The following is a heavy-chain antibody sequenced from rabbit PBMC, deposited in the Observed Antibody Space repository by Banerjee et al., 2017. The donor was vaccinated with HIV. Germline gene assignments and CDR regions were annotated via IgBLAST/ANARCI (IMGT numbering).Heavy chain of an antibody. Sequence: QEQLVESGGGLVQPEGSLTLTCKASGFDFSSNAMCWVRQAPGKGPEWIACIYNGDGSTYYATWAKGRFTLSKTSSTTVTLQMSSLTAADTATYFCARAGVGGGNNYYNLWGPGTLVTVS. D-gene: IGHD8-1*01. V-gene: IGHV1S47*01. CDR2: IYNGDGST. CDR3: ARAGVGGGNNYYNL. CDR1: GFDFSSNA. J-gene: IGHJ4*01.